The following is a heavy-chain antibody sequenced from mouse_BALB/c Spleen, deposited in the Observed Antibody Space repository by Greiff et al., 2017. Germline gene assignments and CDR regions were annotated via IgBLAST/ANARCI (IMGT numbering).Heavy chain of an antibody. D-gene: IGHD1-2*01. CDR1: GFSLTSYG. V-gene: IGHV2-2*02. Sequence: VQLQQSGPGLVQPSQSLSITCTVSGFSLTSYGVHWVRQSPGKGLEWLGVIWSGGSTDYNAAFISRLSISKDNSKSQVFFKMNSLQANDTAIYYCAGITTATSWFAYWGQGTLVTVSA. CDR3: AGITTATSWFAY. CDR2: IWSGGST. J-gene: IGHJ3*01.